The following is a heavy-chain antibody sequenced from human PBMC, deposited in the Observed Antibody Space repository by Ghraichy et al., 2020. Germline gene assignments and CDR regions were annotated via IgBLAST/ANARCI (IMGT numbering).Heavy chain of an antibody. CDR2: IKSKTDGGTT. D-gene: IGHD2-15*01. CDR1: GFTFSNAW. Sequence: ETLSLTCAASGFTFSNAWMSWVRQAPGKGLEWVGRIKSKTDGGTTDYAAPEKGRFTISRDDSKNTLYLQMNSLKTEDTAVYYCTTTRACSGGSCYLYYYYGMDVWGQGTTVTVSS. V-gene: IGHV3-15*01. CDR3: TTTRACSGGSCYLYYYYGMDV. J-gene: IGHJ6*02.